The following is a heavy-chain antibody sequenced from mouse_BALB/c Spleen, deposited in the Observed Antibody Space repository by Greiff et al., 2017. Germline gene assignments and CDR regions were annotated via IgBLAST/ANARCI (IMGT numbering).Heavy chain of an antibody. D-gene: IGHD1-2*01. CDR1: GYSITSDYA. V-gene: IGHV3-2*02. CDR3: AREGSLLRTGYFDY. CDR2: ISYSGST. Sequence: ESGPGLVKPSQSLSLTCTVTGYSITSDYAWNWIRQFPGNKLEWMGYISYSGSTSYNPSLKSRISITRDTSKNQFFLQLNSVTTEDTATYYCAREGSLLRTGYFDYWGQGTTLTVSS. J-gene: IGHJ2*01.